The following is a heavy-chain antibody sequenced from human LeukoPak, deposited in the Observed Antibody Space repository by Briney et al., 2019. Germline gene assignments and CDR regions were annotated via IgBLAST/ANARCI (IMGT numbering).Heavy chain of an antibody. CDR1: GDRVSSNSAA. CDR3: ARSGVIDMVPFDH. D-gene: IGHD2-21*01. CDR2: TYYRSKWYN. V-gene: IGHV6-1*01. Sequence: SQTLSLTCAISGDRVSSNSAAWNWIRQCPSRGLEWLGRTYYRSKWYNDYAVSVKSRTTINPDTSKNQFSLQLNSVTPEDTAVYYCARSGVIDMVPFDHWGQGTLVTVSS. J-gene: IGHJ4*02.